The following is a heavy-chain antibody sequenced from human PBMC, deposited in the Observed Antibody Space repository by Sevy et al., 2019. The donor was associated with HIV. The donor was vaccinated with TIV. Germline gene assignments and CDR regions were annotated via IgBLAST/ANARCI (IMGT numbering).Heavy chain of an antibody. CDR2: INPNSGGT. J-gene: IGHJ5*02. Sequence: ASVKVSCKASGYTFTGYYMHWVRQAPGQGLEWMGWINPNSGGTNYAQKFQGRVTMTRDTSISTAYMEQSRLRSDDTAVYYCARDSDIVVVPAAATRYNWFDPWGQRTLVTVSS. CDR1: GYTFTGYY. V-gene: IGHV1-2*02. CDR3: ARDSDIVVVPAAATRYNWFDP. D-gene: IGHD2-2*01.